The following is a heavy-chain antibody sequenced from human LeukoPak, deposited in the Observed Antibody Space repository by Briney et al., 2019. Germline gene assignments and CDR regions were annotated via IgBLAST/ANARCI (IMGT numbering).Heavy chain of an antibody. CDR1: GGSFSGYY. CDR3: ARLLDYYDSSGYLDY. V-gene: IGHV4-34*01. J-gene: IGHJ4*02. CDR2: INHSGST. Sequence: PSETLSLTCAVYGGSFSGYYWSWIRQPPGKGLEWIGEINHSGSTNYNPSLKSRVTISVDTSKNQFSLKLSSVTAADTAVYYCARLLDYYDSSGYLDYWGQGTLVTVSS. D-gene: IGHD3-22*01.